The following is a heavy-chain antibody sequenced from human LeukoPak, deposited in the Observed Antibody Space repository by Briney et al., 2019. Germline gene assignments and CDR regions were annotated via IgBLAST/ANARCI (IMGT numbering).Heavy chain of an antibody. J-gene: IGHJ6*02. CDR1: GGSFSGYY. CDR3: ARSCYDFWSGPYYYYYGMDV. V-gene: IGHV4-34*01. Sequence: SETLSLTCAAYGGSFSGYYWSWLRQPPGKGLEWVGDINHSGSTNYNPSLKSRVTISVDASKNQFSLKLSSVTAADTAVYYCARSCYDFWSGPYYYYYGMDVWGQGTTVTVSS. D-gene: IGHD3-3*01. CDR2: INHSGST.